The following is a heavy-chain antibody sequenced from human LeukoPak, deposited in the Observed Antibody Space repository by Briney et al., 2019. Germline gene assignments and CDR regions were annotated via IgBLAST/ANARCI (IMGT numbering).Heavy chain of an antibody. Sequence: GGSLRLSCAASGFPFSSYGMHWVRQAPGKGLEWVAAISNDGNNKFYADSVKGRFTISRDNPKNTMNLQMNSLRAEDTAVYYCARVPIPTGPTMIVVARFDYWGQGTLVTVSS. J-gene: IGHJ4*02. CDR3: ARVPIPTGPTMIVVARFDY. CDR1: GFPFSSYG. CDR2: ISNDGNNK. D-gene: IGHD3-22*01. V-gene: IGHV3-30*03.